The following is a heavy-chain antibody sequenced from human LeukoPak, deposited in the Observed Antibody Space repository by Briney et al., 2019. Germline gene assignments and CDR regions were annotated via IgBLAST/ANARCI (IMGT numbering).Heavy chain of an antibody. CDR3: ARGRVAAAGTLLD. J-gene: IGHJ4*02. Sequence: SETLSLTCAVYGGSFSGYYWSWIRQPPGKGLEWIGEINHSGSANYNPSLKSRVTISVDTSKNQFSLKMRSVTAADTAVYYCARGRVAAAGTLLDWGQGTLVTVSS. D-gene: IGHD6-13*01. CDR1: GGSFSGYY. CDR2: INHSGSA. V-gene: IGHV4-34*01.